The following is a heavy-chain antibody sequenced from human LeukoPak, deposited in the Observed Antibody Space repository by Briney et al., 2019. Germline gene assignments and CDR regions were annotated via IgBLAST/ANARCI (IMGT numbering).Heavy chain of an antibody. CDR3: ARDLLVGATGLYDY. J-gene: IGHJ4*02. CDR1: GFIFDDYG. CDR2: ITWNGGST. D-gene: IGHD1-26*01. Sequence: PGGSLRLSCVVSGFIFDDYGMSWVRQAPGKGLEWVSGITWNGGSTGYGDSVKGRFTISRDDAKNALYLQMNRLRAEDTALYYCARDLLVGATGLYDYWGQGTLVTVSS. V-gene: IGHV3-20*04.